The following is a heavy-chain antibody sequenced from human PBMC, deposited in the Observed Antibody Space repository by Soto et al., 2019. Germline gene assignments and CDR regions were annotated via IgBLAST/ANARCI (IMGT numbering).Heavy chain of an antibody. CDR3: ARHLHCTNGVCPYYFDF. Sequence: SETLSLTCAVSGGSLSNYYWSWIRQPPGKGLEWIGEIYHSGSTNYNPSLKSRVTISVDTSKNQFYLKLSSVTAADTAVYYCARHLHCTNGVCPYYFDFWGQGLLVT. CDR1: GGSLSNYY. D-gene: IGHD2-8*01. V-gene: IGHV4-34*01. J-gene: IGHJ4*02. CDR2: IYHSGST.